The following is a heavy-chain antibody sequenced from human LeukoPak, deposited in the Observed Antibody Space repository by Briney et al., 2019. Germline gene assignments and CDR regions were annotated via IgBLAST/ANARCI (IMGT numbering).Heavy chain of an antibody. Sequence: GGSLRLSCAASGFTFSSYSMNWVRQAPGKGLEWVSSISSSSSYIYYADSVKGRFTISRDNAKNSLYLQMNSLRAEDTAVYYCARGRIVGATFAYYWGQGTLVTVSS. CDR3: ARGRIVGATFAYY. CDR2: ISSSSSYI. CDR1: GFTFSSYS. J-gene: IGHJ4*02. D-gene: IGHD1-26*01. V-gene: IGHV3-21*01.